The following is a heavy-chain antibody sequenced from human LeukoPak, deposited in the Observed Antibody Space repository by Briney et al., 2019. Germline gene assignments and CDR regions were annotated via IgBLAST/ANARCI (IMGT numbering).Heavy chain of an antibody. CDR3: AKAPVTTCRGAYCYPFDY. D-gene: IGHD2-21*01. CDR1: GFTFSSYA. CDR2: ISGSGGST. J-gene: IGHJ4*02. V-gene: IGHV3-23*01. Sequence: GGSLRLSCAASGFTFSSYAMSWVRQAPGKGLEWVSAISGSGGSTYYADSVKGRFTISRDNSKNTLYLQMNSLRPEDAAAYYCAKAPVTTCRGAYCYPFDYWGQGTLVTVSS.